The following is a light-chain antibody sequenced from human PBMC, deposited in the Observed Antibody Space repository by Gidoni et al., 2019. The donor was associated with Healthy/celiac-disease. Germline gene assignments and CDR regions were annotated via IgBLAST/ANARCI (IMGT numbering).Light chain of an antibody. CDR1: QSVSSY. J-gene: IGKJ4*01. CDR2: DAS. CDR3: QQRSNWPPVLT. V-gene: IGKV3-11*01. Sequence: ELVLTQSPATLSLSPGERATLSCRASQSVSSYLAWYQQKPGQAPRLLIYDASNRATGIPARFSGSGSGTDVTLTISSLEPEDFAVYYCQQRSNWPPVLTFGGGTKVEIK.